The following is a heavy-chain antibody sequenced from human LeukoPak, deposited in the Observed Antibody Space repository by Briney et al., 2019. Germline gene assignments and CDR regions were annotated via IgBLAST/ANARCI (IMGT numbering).Heavy chain of an antibody. CDR1: GVSISSSSYY. CDR3: ARAQRLPLYFDC. J-gene: IGHJ4*02. V-gene: IGHV4-39*07. Sequence: SETLSLTCTVSGVSISSSSYYWGWIRQPPGKGLEWIGSIFYSGSTYYNTSLKSRVTVSLDTSKNQFSLKLSSVTAADTAVYYCARAQRLPLYFDCWGQGTLVTVSS. D-gene: IGHD5-12*01. CDR2: IFYSGST.